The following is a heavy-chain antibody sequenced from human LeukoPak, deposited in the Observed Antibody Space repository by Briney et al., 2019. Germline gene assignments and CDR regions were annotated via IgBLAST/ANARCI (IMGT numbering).Heavy chain of an antibody. Sequence: PGGSLRLSCAASGFTFSSYSMNWVRQAPGKGLEWVPSISSSSSYIYYADSVKGRFTISRDNAKNSLYLQMNSLRAEDTAVYYCARVISTSAAYGMDVWGQGTTVTVSS. J-gene: IGHJ6*02. V-gene: IGHV3-21*01. D-gene: IGHD2-2*01. CDR3: ARVISTSAAYGMDV. CDR2: ISSSSSYI. CDR1: GFTFSSYS.